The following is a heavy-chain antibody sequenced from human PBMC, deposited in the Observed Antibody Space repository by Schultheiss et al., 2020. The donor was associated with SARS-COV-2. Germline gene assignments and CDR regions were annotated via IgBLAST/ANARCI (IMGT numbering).Heavy chain of an antibody. CDR3: ARGQAPPYYFDY. CDR2: INHSGST. V-gene: IGHV4-39*07. J-gene: IGHJ4*02. Sequence: SQTLSLTCTVSDGSISSGAYYWSWIRQPPGKGLEWIGEINHSGSTNYNPSLKSRVTISVDTSKNQFSLKLSSVTAADTAVYYCARGQAPPYYFDYWGQGTLVTVSS. CDR1: DGSISSGAYY.